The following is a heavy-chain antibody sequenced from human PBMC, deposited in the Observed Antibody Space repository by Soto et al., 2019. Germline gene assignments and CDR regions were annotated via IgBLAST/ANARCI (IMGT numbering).Heavy chain of an antibody. CDR1: GGSISSYY. D-gene: IGHD7-27*01. J-gene: IGHJ4*02. Sequence: SETLSLTCTVSGGSISSYYWSWIRQPPGKGLEWIGEINHSGSTNYNPSLKSRVTISVDTSKNQFSLKLSSVTAADTAVYYCARRWGRTFDYWGQGTLVTVSS. CDR2: INHSGST. CDR3: ARRWGRTFDY. V-gene: IGHV4-34*01.